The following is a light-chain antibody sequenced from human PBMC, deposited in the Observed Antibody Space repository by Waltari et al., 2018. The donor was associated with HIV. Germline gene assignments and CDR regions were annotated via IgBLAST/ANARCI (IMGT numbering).Light chain of an antibody. Sequence: DIQMTQSPPTLSASVGDRVTITCRASKRVSSSLAWYQQKPGKAPNLLIFKASSLQNGVPPRFSGSGSGTDFTLTISGLQPDDFATYYCQQYLTFSRTFGQGTQV. V-gene: IGKV1-5*03. CDR2: KAS. J-gene: IGKJ1*01. CDR1: KRVSSS. CDR3: QQYLTFSRT.